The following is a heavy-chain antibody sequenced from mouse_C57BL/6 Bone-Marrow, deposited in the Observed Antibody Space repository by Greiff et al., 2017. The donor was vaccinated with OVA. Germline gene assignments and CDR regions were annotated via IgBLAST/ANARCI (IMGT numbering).Heavy chain of an antibody. CDR3: AKNGGNYDWYFDV. Sequence: QVQLQQSGPGLVQPSQSLSITCTVSGFSLTSYGVHWVRQSPGKGLEWLGVIWRGGSTDYNAAFMSRLSITKDNSKSQVFFKMNSLQADDTAIYYCAKNGGNYDWYFDVWGTGTTVTVSS. J-gene: IGHJ1*03. CDR2: IWRGGST. V-gene: IGHV2-5*01. D-gene: IGHD2-1*01. CDR1: GFSLTSYG.